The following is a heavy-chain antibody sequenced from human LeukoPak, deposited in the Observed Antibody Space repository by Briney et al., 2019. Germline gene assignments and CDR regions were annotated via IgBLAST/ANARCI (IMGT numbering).Heavy chain of an antibody. J-gene: IGHJ4*02. Sequence: SVKLSCKASGGTFSSYPITWVRRAPGQGLEWRGGIIPIFGTTTYARKFRGRVTLTADKSTRTAYMELSSLRSEDTAVYYCARDNDSRDPPHFDYWGQGTLVTVSS. CDR3: ARDNDSRDPPHFDY. CDR2: IIPIFGTT. CDR1: GGTFSSYP. D-gene: IGHD3-16*01. V-gene: IGHV1-69*06.